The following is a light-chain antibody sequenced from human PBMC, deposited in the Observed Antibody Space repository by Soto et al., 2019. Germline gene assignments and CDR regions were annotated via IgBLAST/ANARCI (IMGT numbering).Light chain of an antibody. V-gene: IGKV3-20*01. CDR1: QSVSSSY. J-gene: IGKJ1*01. CDR3: QQYGSTPPT. Sequence: EIVMTQSPATLSVSPGERATLSCRASQSVSSSYLAWYQQKPGQAPRLFIYGASSRATGIPDRFSGSGAGTDFTLTVSRLEPEDFAVYYCQQYGSTPPTFGQGTKVDI. CDR2: GAS.